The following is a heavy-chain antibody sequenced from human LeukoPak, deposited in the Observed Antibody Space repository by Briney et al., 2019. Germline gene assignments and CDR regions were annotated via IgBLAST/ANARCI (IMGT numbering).Heavy chain of an antibody. D-gene: IGHD3-10*01. Sequence: PGGSLRLSCAASGFTFSSYAMHWVRQAPGKGLEWVAVISYDGSNKYYADSVKGRFTISRDNAKNSLYLQMNSLRAEDTAVYYCARDLPITMVRGETGYFDYWGQGTLVTVSS. V-gene: IGHV3-30*04. CDR3: ARDLPITMVRGETGYFDY. CDR2: ISYDGSNK. J-gene: IGHJ4*02. CDR1: GFTFSSYA.